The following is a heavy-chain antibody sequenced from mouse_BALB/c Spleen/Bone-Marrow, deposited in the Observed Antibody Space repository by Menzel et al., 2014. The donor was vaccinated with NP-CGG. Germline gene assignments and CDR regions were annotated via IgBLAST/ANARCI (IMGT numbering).Heavy chain of an antibody. CDR3: ARSGKVRNAMDY. Sequence: VQLQQSGAELVRPGVSVKIPCKGSGYTFXDYAVHWVKQSQTKSLEWIGLISSYYGDATYNQKFKGKATMTVDKSSSTAFLELARLTSEDSAIYYCARSGKVRNAMDYWGQGTSVTVSS. J-gene: IGHJ4*01. CDR1: GYTFXDYA. V-gene: IGHV1-67*01. CDR2: ISSYYGDA. D-gene: IGHD2-14*01.